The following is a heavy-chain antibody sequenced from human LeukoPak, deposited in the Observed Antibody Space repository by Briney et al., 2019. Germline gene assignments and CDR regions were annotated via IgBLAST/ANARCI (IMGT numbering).Heavy chain of an antibody. CDR2: MNPNSGNT. Sequence: ASVKVSCKASGYTFTSCDINWVRQATGQGLEWMGWMNPNSGNTGYAQKFQGRVTMTRNTSISTAYMELSSLRSEVTAVYYCARGPEFTVTTEDYFDYWGQGTLVTVSS. J-gene: IGHJ4*02. CDR1: GYTFTSCD. V-gene: IGHV1-8*01. CDR3: ARGPEFTVTTEDYFDY. D-gene: IGHD4-17*01.